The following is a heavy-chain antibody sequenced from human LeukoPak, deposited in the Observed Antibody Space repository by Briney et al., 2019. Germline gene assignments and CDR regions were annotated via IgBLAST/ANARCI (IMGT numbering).Heavy chain of an antibody. CDR2: ISRSGSTK. CDR3: ARDRFLRGAPLGYCSSTSCNHYYYMDV. CDR1: GFTFSDYN. Sequence: PGGSLRLSCAASGFTFSDYNMRWIRQAPGKGLEWVSSISRSGSTKYYADSVKGRFTISRDNAKNSLFLQMNSLRAEDTAVYYCARDRFLRGAPLGYCSSTSCNHYYYMDVWGKGTTVTISS. V-gene: IGHV3-11*01. J-gene: IGHJ6*03. D-gene: IGHD2-2*01.